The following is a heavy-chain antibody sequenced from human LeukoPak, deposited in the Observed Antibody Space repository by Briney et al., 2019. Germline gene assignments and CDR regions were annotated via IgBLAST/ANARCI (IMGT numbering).Heavy chain of an antibody. Sequence: GGSLRLSCAASGFTFSSYWMHWVRQVPGKGLVWVSRINSDGSSTRDADSVKGRFTISRDNAKNTLYLQMNSLRVEDTAVYYCARDEPTVTTGPPVGSWGQGTLVTVSS. CDR1: GFTFSSYW. V-gene: IGHV3-74*01. CDR2: INSDGSST. CDR3: ARDEPTVTTGPPVGS. J-gene: IGHJ4*02. D-gene: IGHD4-17*01.